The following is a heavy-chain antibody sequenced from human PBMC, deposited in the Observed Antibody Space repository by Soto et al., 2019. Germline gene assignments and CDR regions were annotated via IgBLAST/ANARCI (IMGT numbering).Heavy chain of an antibody. CDR1: GGSMSSNY. V-gene: IGHV4-59*01. J-gene: IGHJ4*02. D-gene: IGHD4-17*01. Sequence: SGTLSLTCTVSGGSMSSNYWTWIRQSPGKGLEWIGYIYYTGSTKYNPSLKSRVTISLDTSKNQFSLRLTSVTSADTAVYYCARGGSYGDFFDYWGQRAQVTVSS. CDR2: IYYTGST. CDR3: ARGGSYGDFFDY.